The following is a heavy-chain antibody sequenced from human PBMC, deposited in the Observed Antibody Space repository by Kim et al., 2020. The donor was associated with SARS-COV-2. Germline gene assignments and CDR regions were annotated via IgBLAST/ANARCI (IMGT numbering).Heavy chain of an antibody. CDR2: IYYSGST. D-gene: IGHD3-10*01. CDR1: GGSISSYY. J-gene: IGHJ4*02. CDR3: ARHEIYGVFDY. V-gene: IGHV4-59*08. Sequence: SETLSLTCTVSGGSISSYYWSWIRQPPGKGLEWIGYIYYSGSTNYNPSLKSRVTISVDTSKNQFSLKLSSVTAADTAVYYCARHEIYGVFDYWGQGTLVT.